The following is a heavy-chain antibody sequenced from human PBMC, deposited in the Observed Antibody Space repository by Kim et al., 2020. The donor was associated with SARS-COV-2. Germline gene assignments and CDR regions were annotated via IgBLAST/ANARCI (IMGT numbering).Heavy chain of an antibody. CDR3: GRGISGNDDKLWLAVGPRDVPDN. CDR1: GYTFSNYD. CDR2: ISASNGDT. Sequence: ASVKVSCKTSGYTFSNYDITWVRQGPGQGLEWMGWISASNGDTNYAQKFQGRVTLTTDTTTTTAYMDLRSLGYDDTAVYYCGRGISGNDDKLWLAVGPRDVPDNWGQGTLVTVSS. J-gene: IGHJ4*02. V-gene: IGHV1-18*01. D-gene: IGHD3-10*01.